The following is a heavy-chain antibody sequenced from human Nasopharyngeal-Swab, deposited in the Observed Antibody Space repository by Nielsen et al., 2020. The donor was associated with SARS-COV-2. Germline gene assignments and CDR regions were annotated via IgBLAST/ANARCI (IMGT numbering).Heavy chain of an antibody. Sequence: GGSLRLSFAASGFIFSSYGMHWVRPAPGKGLEWVAVISYDGSNKYYADSVKGRFTISRDNSKNTLYLQMNSLRAEDTAVYYCAKEGRPGASLFPDYWGQGTLVTVSS. CDR3: AKEGRPGASLFPDY. V-gene: IGHV3-30*18. D-gene: IGHD2-21*01. J-gene: IGHJ4*02. CDR1: GFIFSSYG. CDR2: ISYDGSNK.